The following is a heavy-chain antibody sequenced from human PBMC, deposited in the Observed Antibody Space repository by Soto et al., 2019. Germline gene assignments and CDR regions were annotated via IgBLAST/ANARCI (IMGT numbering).Heavy chain of an antibody. Sequence: QLQLQESGPGLVKPSEALSLTCTVSGASVSRDFYYWAWVRQPPGKGLEWIGSIFYSGSTYYNPSLESRVTISVDTSKKQFSLKLTSVTAADTAVYYCARRMAGGKGRILTVDYWGQGTLVTVSS. CDR3: ARRMAGGKGRILTVDY. CDR2: IFYSGST. D-gene: IGHD3-9*01. V-gene: IGHV4-39*01. CDR1: GASVSRDFYY. J-gene: IGHJ4*02.